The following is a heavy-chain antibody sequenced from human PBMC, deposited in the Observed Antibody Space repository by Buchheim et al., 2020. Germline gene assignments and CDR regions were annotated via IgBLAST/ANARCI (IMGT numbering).Heavy chain of an antibody. CDR2: ISGSCGST. J-gene: IGHJ1*01. Sequence: EVQLLESGGGLVQPGGSLRLSCAASGFTFSSYAMSWVRQAPGKGLEWVSAISGSCGSTYYADSVKGRFTISRDNAKSTLYLKMNSLRAEDTAVYYCAKGGNRPAADTYYLQHWGQGTL. CDR1: GFTFSSYA. D-gene: IGHD2-2*01. CDR3: AKGGNRPAADTYYLQH. V-gene: IGHV3-23*01.